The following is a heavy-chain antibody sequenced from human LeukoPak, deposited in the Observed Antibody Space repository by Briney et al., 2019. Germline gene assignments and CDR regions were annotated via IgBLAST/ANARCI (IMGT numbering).Heavy chain of an antibody. CDR2: ISVSGVTT. V-gene: IGHV3-23*01. J-gene: IGHJ4*02. D-gene: IGHD2-8*01. CDR1: GFAFSSYA. Sequence: GGSLRLSCAASGFAFSSYAMNWVRQAPGKGLEWVSGISVSGVTTHYADSVKGRFTISRGNSKNTLYLQMNSLRADDTAVYYCARHRDSCANALCYSDYWGQGTLVTVSS. CDR3: ARHRDSCANALCYSDY.